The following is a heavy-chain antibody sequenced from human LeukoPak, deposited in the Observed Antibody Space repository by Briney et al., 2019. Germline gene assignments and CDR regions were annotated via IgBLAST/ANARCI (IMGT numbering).Heavy chain of an antibody. J-gene: IGHJ6*03. CDR2: ISSSSTI. V-gene: IGHV3-48*01. CDR3: ARADALGYYYYYMDV. Sequence: GGSLRLSCAASGFTFSSYSMNWVRQAPGKGLEWVSYISSSSTIYYADSVKGRFTISRDNAKNSLYLQMNSLRAEDTAVYYCARADALGYYYYYMDVWGKGTTVTVSS. CDR1: GFTFSSYS. D-gene: IGHD2-8*01.